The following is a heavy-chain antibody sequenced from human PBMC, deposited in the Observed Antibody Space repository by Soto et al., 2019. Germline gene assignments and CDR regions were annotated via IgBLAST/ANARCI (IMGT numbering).Heavy chain of an antibody. CDR3: ARDGVAVAGTYYYYGMDV. Sequence: QVQLVQSGAEEKKPGASVKVSCKASGYTFTSYAMHWVRQAPGQRLEWMGWINAGNGNTKYSQKFQGRVTITRDTFAXTXYMELSSLRSEDTAVYYCARDGVAVAGTYYYYGMDVWGQGTTVTVSS. V-gene: IGHV1-3*05. CDR1: GYTFTSYA. D-gene: IGHD6-19*01. J-gene: IGHJ6*02. CDR2: INAGNGNT.